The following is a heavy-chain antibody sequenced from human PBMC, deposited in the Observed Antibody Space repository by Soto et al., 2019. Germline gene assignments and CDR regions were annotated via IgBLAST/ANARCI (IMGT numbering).Heavy chain of an antibody. D-gene: IGHD3-9*01. CDR3: ASRHDILTGYYNRYYGMDV. CDR1: GYTFTSYG. CDR2: ISAYNGNT. J-gene: IGHJ6*02. Sequence: ASVKVSCKASGYTFTSYGISWVRQAPGQGLEWMGWISAYNGNTNYAQKLQGRVTMTTDTSTSTAYMELRSLRSDDTAVYYCASRHDILTGYYNRYYGMDVWGQGTTVTVSS. V-gene: IGHV1-18*01.